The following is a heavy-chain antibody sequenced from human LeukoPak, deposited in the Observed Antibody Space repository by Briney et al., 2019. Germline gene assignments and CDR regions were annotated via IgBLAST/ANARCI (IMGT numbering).Heavy chain of an antibody. Sequence: GGSLRLSCAASGFTFSNYGMHWVRQAPGKGLEWVAVISYDGRNKYYADSVKGRFTISRDNSKNTLYLQMNSLRAEDTAVYYCAKDGIYSSSFPGAFDIWGQGTMVTVSS. V-gene: IGHV3-30*18. CDR1: GFTFSNYG. CDR2: ISYDGRNK. CDR3: AKDGIYSSSFPGAFDI. D-gene: IGHD6-6*01. J-gene: IGHJ3*02.